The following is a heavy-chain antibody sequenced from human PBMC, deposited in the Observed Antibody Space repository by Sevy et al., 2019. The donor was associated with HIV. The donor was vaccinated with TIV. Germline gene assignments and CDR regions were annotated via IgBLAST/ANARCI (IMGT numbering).Heavy chain of an antibody. D-gene: IGHD3-16*01. V-gene: IGHV3-23*01. Sequence: GGSLRLSCAASGFLFNNFAMGWVRQAPGKGLEWVSVISGGGGSTYYADSVKGRFTTSRENSKNTMFLQMNSLGAEDTAEYYCAKHRGSRPSYAMDVWGQGTTVTVSS. J-gene: IGHJ6*02. CDR2: ISGGGGST. CDR1: GFLFNNFA. CDR3: AKHRGSRPSYAMDV.